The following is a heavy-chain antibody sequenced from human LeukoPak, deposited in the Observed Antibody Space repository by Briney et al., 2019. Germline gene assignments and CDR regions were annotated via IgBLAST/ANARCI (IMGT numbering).Heavy chain of an antibody. V-gene: IGHV5-51*07. CDR2: IYPGDSDT. D-gene: IGHD2-21*02. J-gene: IGHJ6*02. Sequence: GESLKISCKGSGYSFTSYWIGWVHQMPGKGLEWMGIIYPGDSDTRYSPSFQGQVTISADKSISTAYLQWSSLKASDTAMYYCARRVYCGGDCYTSYGMDVWGQGTTVTVSS. CDR3: ARRVYCGGDCYTSYGMDV. CDR1: GYSFTSYW.